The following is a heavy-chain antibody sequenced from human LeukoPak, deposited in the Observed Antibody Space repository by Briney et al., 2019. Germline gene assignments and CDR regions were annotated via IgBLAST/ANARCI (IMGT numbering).Heavy chain of an antibody. D-gene: IGHD2-15*01. CDR2: INAGNGNT. J-gene: IGHJ3*02. CDR1: GYTFTSYA. Sequence: ASVKVSCKASGYTFTSYAMHWVRQAPGQRLEWMGWINAGNGNTKYSQESQGRVTITRDTSASTAYMELSSLRSEDMAVYYCARISRYCSGGSCYSGAFDIWGQGTMVTVSS. CDR3: ARISRYCSGGSCYSGAFDI. V-gene: IGHV1-3*03.